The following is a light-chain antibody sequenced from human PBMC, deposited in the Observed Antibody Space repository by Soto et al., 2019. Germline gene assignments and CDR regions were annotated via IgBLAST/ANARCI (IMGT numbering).Light chain of an antibody. CDR3: CSYAGSFTWV. Sequence: QSALTQPRSVSESPGQSVTISCSGTSSDVGGYKYVSWYQQHPGKAPKLMIYDVSKRPSGVPDRFSGSKSGSTASLTISGLQAEDEDDYYCCSYAGSFTWVFGGGTKLTVL. CDR2: DVS. CDR1: SSDVGGYKY. V-gene: IGLV2-11*01. J-gene: IGLJ3*02.